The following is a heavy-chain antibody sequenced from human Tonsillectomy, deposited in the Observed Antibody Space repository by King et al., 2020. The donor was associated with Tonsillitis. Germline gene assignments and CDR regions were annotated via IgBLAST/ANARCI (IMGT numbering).Heavy chain of an antibody. CDR1: GFTFSSYE. Sequence: VQLVESGGGLVQPGGSLRLSCAASGFTFSSYEMNWVRQAPGKGLEWVSYISSSGSSTYYADSVKGRFTISRDNAKNSLYLQMNSLRAEDTAVYYCAGEFEEKLGIGGDAFDIWGQGTMVTVSS. D-gene: IGHD7-27*01. J-gene: IGHJ3*02. V-gene: IGHV3-48*03. CDR2: ISSSGSST. CDR3: AGEFEEKLGIGGDAFDI.